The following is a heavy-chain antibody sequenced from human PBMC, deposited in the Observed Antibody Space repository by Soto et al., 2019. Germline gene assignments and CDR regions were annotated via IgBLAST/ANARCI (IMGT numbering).Heavy chain of an antibody. Sequence: SVKVSCKASGGTFSSYAISWVRQAPGQGLEWMGEIIPIFGTANYAQKFQGRVTITADESTSTAYMELSSLRSEDTAVYYCASNPHVYSGYDYVVDYWGQGTLVTVSS. D-gene: IGHD5-12*01. CDR2: IIPIFGTA. CDR1: GGTFSSYA. V-gene: IGHV1-69*13. J-gene: IGHJ4*02. CDR3: ASNPHVYSGYDYVVDY.